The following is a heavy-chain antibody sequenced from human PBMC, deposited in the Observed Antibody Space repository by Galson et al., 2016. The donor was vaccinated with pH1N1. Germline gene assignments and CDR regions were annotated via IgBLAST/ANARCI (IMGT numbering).Heavy chain of an antibody. J-gene: IGHJ3*02. CDR1: GFTFSNYI. CDR3: AKRGPAEGGFDS. CDR2: LSANADIT. Sequence: SLRLSCAASGFTFSNYIMNWVRQAPGKGLEWVSALSANADITHYADSVKGRFTISRDNSKNTLYLQMNNLRTEDTAMFFCAKRGPAEGGFDSWGQGTMVTVSS. D-gene: IGHD2-2*01. V-gene: IGHV3-23*01.